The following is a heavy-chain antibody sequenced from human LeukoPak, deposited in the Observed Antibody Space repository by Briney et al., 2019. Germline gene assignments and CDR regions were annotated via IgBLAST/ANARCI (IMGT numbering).Heavy chain of an antibody. CDR3: ARGGAARPDF. V-gene: IGHV3-21*01. CDR1: GFTLSIYS. J-gene: IGHJ4*02. CDR2: ISSSSSNI. Sequence: PGGSLRLSCAASGFTLSIYSMNWVRQAPGKGLEWVSTISSSSSNIYYADSVKGRFTISRDNAKNSLYLQMNSLRVEDTAVYYCARGGAARPDFWGQGTLVTVSS. D-gene: IGHD6-6*01.